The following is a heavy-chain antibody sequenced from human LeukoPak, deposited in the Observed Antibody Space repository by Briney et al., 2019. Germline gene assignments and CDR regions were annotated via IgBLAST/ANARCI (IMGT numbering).Heavy chain of an antibody. D-gene: IGHD3-22*01. CDR3: AATMIVNHDAFDI. Sequence: GESLKISCKGSGYSFTSYWIGWVRQMPGKGLEWMGIIYPGDSDTRYSPSFQGQVTISADKSISTAYLQWSSLKASDTAMDYCAATMIVNHDAFDIWGQGTMVTVSS. CDR2: IYPGDSDT. J-gene: IGHJ3*02. CDR1: GYSFTSYW. V-gene: IGHV5-51*01.